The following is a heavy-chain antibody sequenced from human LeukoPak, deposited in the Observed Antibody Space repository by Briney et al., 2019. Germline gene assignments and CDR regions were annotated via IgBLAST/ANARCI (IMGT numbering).Heavy chain of an antibody. CDR1: GYTLTELS. D-gene: IGHD3-9*01. V-gene: IGHV1-24*01. Sequence: GASVKVSCKVSGYTLTELSMHWVRQAPGKGLEWMGGFDPEDGETIYAQKFQGRVTMTEDTSTDTAYMELSSLRSEDTAVYYCATDSHYDILTGGGLDAFDIWGQGTMVTVSS. CDR2: FDPEDGET. J-gene: IGHJ3*02. CDR3: ATDSHYDILTGGGLDAFDI.